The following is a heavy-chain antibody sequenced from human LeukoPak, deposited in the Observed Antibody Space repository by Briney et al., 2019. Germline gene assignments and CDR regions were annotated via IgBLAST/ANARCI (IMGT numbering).Heavy chain of an antibody. V-gene: IGHV1-69*02. D-gene: IGHD3-3*01. CDR1: GGTFSSYT. J-gene: IGHJ4*02. CDR2: IIPILGIA. CDR3: ARTPRTYDFWSGPFDY. Sequence: AASVKVSCKASGGTFSSYTISWVRQAPGQGLEWRGRIIPILGIANYAQKFQGRVTITADKSTSTAYMELSSLRSEDTAVYYCARTPRTYDFWSGPFDYWGQGTLVTVSS.